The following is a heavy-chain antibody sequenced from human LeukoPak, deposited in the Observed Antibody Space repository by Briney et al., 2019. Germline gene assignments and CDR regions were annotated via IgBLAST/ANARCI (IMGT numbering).Heavy chain of an antibody. J-gene: IGHJ5*02. V-gene: IGHV4-59*08. D-gene: IGHD3-10*01. CDR2: ISYSGTT. Sequence: SGTLSLTCTVSGGSMSSYYWSWIRQSPGKGLEWVGYISYSGTTNYNPSPKSRVTISLGTSKNRFSLNLTSVTAADTAVYYCARHGSGTSLALYPWGQGTLVTVSS. CDR1: GGSMSSYY. CDR3: ARHGSGTSLALYP.